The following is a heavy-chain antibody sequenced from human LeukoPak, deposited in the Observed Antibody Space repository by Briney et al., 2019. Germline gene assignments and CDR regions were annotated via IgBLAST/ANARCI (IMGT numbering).Heavy chain of an antibody. J-gene: IGHJ4*02. Sequence: GGSLRLSCAASGFTVSSNYMSWVRQAPGKGLEWVSVIYSGGSTYYADSVKGRFTISRDNSKNTLYLQMNSLRAEDTAVYYCARAQSGSAIDYWGQGTLVTVSS. CDR3: ARAQSGSAIDY. V-gene: IGHV3-66*01. D-gene: IGHD5-12*01. CDR1: GFTVSSNY. CDR2: IYSGGST.